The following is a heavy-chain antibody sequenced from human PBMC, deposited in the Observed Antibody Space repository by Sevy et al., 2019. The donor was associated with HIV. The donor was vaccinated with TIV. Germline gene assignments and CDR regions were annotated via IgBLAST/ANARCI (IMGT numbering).Heavy chain of an antibody. Sequence: SETLSLTCAVYGGSFSGYYWSWIRQPPGKGLEWIGEINHSGSTNYNPSLKSGVTISVDTSKNQFSLKLSSVTAADTAVYYWARARITMVRGARRFDPWGQGTLVTVSS. V-gene: IGHV4-34*01. CDR3: ARARITMVRGARRFDP. CDR2: INHSGST. D-gene: IGHD3-10*01. J-gene: IGHJ5*02. CDR1: GGSFSGYY.